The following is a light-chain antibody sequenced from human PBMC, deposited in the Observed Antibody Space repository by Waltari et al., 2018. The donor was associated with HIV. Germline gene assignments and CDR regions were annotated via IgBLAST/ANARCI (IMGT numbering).Light chain of an antibody. J-gene: IGLJ3*02. CDR1: SSDVGGYNY. V-gene: IGLV2-8*01. CDR3: SSYAGDYNLV. CDR2: EVI. Sequence: QSALTQPPSASGSPGQSVTISCSGTSSDVGGYNYVSWYQRHPGKAPKLLIYEVITRPSGVTDRFFGSKSGNTASLTVSGLQAEDEADYFCSSYAGDYNLVFGGGTKLTVL.